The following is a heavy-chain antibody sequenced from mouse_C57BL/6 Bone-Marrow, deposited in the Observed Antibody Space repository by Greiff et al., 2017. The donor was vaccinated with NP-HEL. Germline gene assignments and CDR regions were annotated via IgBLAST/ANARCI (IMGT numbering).Heavy chain of an antibody. CDR1: GYSITSGYY. CDR2: ISYDGSN. J-gene: IGHJ4*01. D-gene: IGHD1-1*01. V-gene: IGHV3-6*01. CDR3: ASLRSYYAMDY. Sequence: EVQLVESGPGLVKPSQSLSLTCSVTGYSITSGYYWNWIRQFPGNKLEWMGYISYDGSNNYNPSLKNRISITRDTSKNQFFLKLNSVTTEDTATYYCASLRSYYAMDYWGQGTSVTVSS.